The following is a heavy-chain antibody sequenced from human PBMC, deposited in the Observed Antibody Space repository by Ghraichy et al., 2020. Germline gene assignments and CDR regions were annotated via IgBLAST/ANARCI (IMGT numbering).Heavy chain of an antibody. Sequence: SETLSLTCTVSGGSISSSSYYWGWIRQPPGKGLEWIGSIYYSGSTYYNPSLKSRVTISVDTSKNQFSLKLSSVTAADTAVYYCARNPLNYGSAGWFDPWGQGTLVTVSS. CDR2: IYYSGST. J-gene: IGHJ5*02. CDR1: GGSISSSSYY. V-gene: IGHV4-39*01. D-gene: IGHD3-10*01. CDR3: ARNPLNYGSAGWFDP.